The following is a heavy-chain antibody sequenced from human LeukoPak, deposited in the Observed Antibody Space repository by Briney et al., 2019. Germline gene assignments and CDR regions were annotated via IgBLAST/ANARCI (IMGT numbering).Heavy chain of an antibody. J-gene: IGHJ3*02. V-gene: IGHV1-24*01. CDR3: ATVLGVVIEDAFDI. CDR1: GYTLNELS. D-gene: IGHD3-3*01. CDR2: FDPEDGET. Sequence: GASVKVSCKVSGYTLNELSMHWVRQAPGKGLEWMGGFDPEDGETIYAQKFQGRVTMTEDTSTDTAYMELSSLRSEDTAVYYCATVLGVVIEDAFDIWGQGTMVTVSS.